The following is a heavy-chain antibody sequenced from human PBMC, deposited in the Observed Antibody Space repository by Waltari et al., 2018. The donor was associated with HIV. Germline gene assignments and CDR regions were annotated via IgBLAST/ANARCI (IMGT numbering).Heavy chain of an antibody. V-gene: IGHV1-8*01. J-gene: IGHJ3*02. CDR3: ARAGDYDFWSAHVLHAFDI. CDR1: GYTFTSYD. D-gene: IGHD3-3*01. Sequence: QVQLVQSGAEVKKPGASVKVSCKASGYTFTSYDINWVRQATGQGLEWMGWMNPNSGNTVYAQKFQGRVTMTRNTSISTAYMELSSLRSEDTAVYYCARAGDYDFWSAHVLHAFDIWGQGTMVTVSS. CDR2: MNPNSGNT.